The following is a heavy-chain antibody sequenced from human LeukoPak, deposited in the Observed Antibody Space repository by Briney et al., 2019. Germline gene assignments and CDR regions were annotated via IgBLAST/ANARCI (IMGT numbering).Heavy chain of an antibody. J-gene: IGHJ4*02. CDR3: ARDEDTRADFDS. D-gene: IGHD2-15*01. V-gene: IGHV3-21*01. Sequence: GGSLRLSCAASGFTFSSYSMKWVRQAPGKGLEWVSSISSSSSYIYYADSVKGRFTISRDNAKNSMYLPMNSLRVEDTAVYYCARDEDTRADFDSWGQGTLVTVSS. CDR1: GFTFSSYS. CDR2: ISSSSSYI.